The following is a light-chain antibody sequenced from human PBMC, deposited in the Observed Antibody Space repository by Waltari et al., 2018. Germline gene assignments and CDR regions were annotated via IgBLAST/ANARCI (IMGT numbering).Light chain of an antibody. Sequence: SYELTQPPSVSMSPGQTARITCSGEALPKKFASWFQQKSGQAPVLVMYEDNKRPSGIPQKFSGSSSGTVATLTIRGAKLEDEADYYCYSTDNSGHGVFGGGTKVTVL. CDR2: EDN. CDR3: YSTDNSGHGV. J-gene: IGLJ3*02. CDR1: ALPKKF. V-gene: IGLV3-10*01.